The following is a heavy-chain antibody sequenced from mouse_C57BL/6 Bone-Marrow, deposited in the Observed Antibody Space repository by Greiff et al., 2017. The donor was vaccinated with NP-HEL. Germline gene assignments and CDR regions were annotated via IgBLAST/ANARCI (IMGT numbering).Heavy chain of an antibody. Sequence: QVQLKQSGAELVRPGTSVKVSCKASGYAFTNYLIEWVKQRPGQGLEWIGVINPGSGGTNYNEKFKGKATLTADKSSSTAYMQLSSLTSEDSAVYFCARRNGNPFAYWGQGTLVTVSA. D-gene: IGHD2-1*01. CDR1: GYAFTNYL. V-gene: IGHV1-54*01. CDR3: ARRNGNPFAY. J-gene: IGHJ3*01. CDR2: INPGSGGT.